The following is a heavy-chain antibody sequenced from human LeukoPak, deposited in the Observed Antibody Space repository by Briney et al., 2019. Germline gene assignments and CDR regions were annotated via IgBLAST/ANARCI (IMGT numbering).Heavy chain of an antibody. J-gene: IGHJ5*02. D-gene: IGHD6-19*01. V-gene: IGHV4-34*01. CDR2: INHSGDT. Sequence: SETLSLTCTVSGGSINNYYWTWIRQPPGKDLEWIGEINHSGDTNYNPSLKSRVSMSVDTSKNQFSLKLISVTAADTAVYYCARAGGTIGWRGYFGPWGQGTPVTVSS. CDR3: ARAGGTIGWRGYFGP. CDR1: GGSINNYY.